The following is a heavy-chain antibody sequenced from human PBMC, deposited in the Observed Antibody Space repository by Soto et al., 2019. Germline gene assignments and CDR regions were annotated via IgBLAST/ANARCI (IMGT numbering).Heavy chain of an antibody. CDR1: GFSLTSNEMR. CDR2: IDWDGEK. V-gene: IGHV2-70*04. J-gene: IGHJ4*02. Sequence: GPTLVNPTQSLTLTCTFSGFSLTSNEMRVTWIRQPPGKALERLARIDWDGEKSYSSSLRTRLTISKDSSKNQVVLTMTNMDPVDTATYYCARTTNTGTDYWGQGTLVTVSS. CDR3: ARTTNTGTDY. D-gene: IGHD1-1*01.